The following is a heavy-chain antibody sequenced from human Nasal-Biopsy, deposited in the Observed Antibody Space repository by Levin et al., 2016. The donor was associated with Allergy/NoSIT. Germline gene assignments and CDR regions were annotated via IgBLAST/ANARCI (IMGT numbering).Heavy chain of an antibody. J-gene: IGHJ5*02. CDR1: GGSLNSADYY. CDR3: ARWVVEVATATAIPRWLDP. V-gene: IGHV4-31*03. D-gene: IGHD2-2*01. CDR2: IYRGVS. Sequence: SETLSLTCTVSGGSLNSADYYWSWIRQQPGQGLEWIGYIYRGVSYYNPSLKSRTTISQDSSKNQFSLSLSSVTAADTAVYYCARWVVEVATATAIPRWLDPWGQGTLVTVSS.